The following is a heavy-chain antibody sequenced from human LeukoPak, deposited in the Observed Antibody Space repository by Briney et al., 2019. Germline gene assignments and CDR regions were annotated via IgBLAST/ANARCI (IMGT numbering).Heavy chain of an antibody. J-gene: IGHJ4*02. D-gene: IGHD3-22*01. CDR3: AKDGVYYYDSSGYPYYFDY. Sequence: GGSLRLSCAASGFTFSSYAMSWVRQAPGKGLEWVSAISGSGGSTYYADSVKGRFTISRDNSKNTPYLQMNSLRAEDTAVYYCAKDGVYYYDSSGYPYYFDYWGQGTLVTVSS. V-gene: IGHV3-23*01. CDR1: GFTFSSYA. CDR2: ISGSGGST.